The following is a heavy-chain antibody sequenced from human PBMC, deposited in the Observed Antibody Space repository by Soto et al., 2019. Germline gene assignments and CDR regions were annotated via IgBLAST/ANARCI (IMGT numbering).Heavy chain of an antibody. CDR2: IYPSNSET. CDR1: GYTFARYW. CDR3: ARQAYHYDTYSFGY. Sequence: PGECLRICCTSSGYTFARYWIGWVRQMPGKGLEWMGIIYPSNSETRFSPSFQGQVTLSADKSIFTAYLQWSSLKASDTAIYYCARQAYHYDTYSFGYWGQGTLVTVSS. J-gene: IGHJ4*02. V-gene: IGHV5-51*01. D-gene: IGHD3-22*01.